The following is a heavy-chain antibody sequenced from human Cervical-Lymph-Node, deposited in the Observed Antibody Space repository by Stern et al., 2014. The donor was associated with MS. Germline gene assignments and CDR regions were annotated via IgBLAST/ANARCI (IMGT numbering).Heavy chain of an antibody. D-gene: IGHD3-16*01. Sequence: QMQLVQSGAEVKKPGSSVKVSCKASGGTFSNDAINWVRQAPGQGLECMGGIIPLFGTASYAQKFQDRVSITADKSTKTAFLEVSRLTSEDTAVYYCARDSPIFPKPLKGEIDYWGQGTLVTVSS. CDR1: GGTFSNDA. CDR3: ARDSPIFPKPLKGEIDY. J-gene: IGHJ4*02. CDR2: IIPLFGTA. V-gene: IGHV1-69*06.